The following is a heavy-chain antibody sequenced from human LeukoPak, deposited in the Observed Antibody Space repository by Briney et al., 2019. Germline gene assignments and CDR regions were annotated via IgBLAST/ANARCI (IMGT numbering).Heavy chain of an antibody. V-gene: IGHV1-69*05. CDR2: IIPIFGTA. J-gene: IGHJ4*02. Sequence: ASVKVSCKASGGTFSSYAISWVRQAPGQGLEWMGRIIPIFGTANYAQKFQGRVTITTDKSTSTAYMELSSLRSEDTAVYYCAREVDYDYVWGSYRYNPPLDYWGQGTLVTVSS. CDR1: GGTFSSYA. D-gene: IGHD3-16*02. CDR3: AREVDYDYVWGSYRYNPPLDY.